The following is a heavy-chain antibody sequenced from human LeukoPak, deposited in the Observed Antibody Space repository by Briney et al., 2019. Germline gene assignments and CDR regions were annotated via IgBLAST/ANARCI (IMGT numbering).Heavy chain of an antibody. CDR2: ISSSGSTI. D-gene: IGHD3-10*01. J-gene: IGHJ6*04. CDR1: GFTFSSYE. Sequence: PGGSLRLSCAASGFTFSSYEMNWVHQAPGKGLEWVSYISSSGSTIYYADSVKGRFTISRDNAKNSLYLQMNSLRAEDTAVYYCAREDEGWFGELYYGMDVWGKGTTVTVSS. V-gene: IGHV3-48*03. CDR3: AREDEGWFGELYYGMDV.